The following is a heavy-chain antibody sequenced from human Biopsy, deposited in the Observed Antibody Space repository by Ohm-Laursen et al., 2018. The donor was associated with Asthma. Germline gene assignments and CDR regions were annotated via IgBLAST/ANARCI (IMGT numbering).Heavy chain of an antibody. CDR2: IYFTGNT. Sequence: GTLSFTCTVSGGSITSFYWIWLRQPPGRGLEWVGYIYFTGNTNYNPSLKSRVTISIDTSKNHISLKLTSVTAADTAVYYCARGSGSSLSYRDAFDIGGQGTMVTVSS. V-gene: IGHV4-59*01. CDR3: ARGSGSSLSYRDAFDI. J-gene: IGHJ3*02. D-gene: IGHD2-2*01. CDR1: GGSITSFY.